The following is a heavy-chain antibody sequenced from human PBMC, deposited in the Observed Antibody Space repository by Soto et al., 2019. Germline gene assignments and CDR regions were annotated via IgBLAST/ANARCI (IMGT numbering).Heavy chain of an antibody. D-gene: IGHD5-12*01. CDR2: ISSSGTTV. V-gene: IGHV3-48*02. J-gene: IGHJ4*02. CDR1: GFIFSHYS. Sequence: SGGSLRLACAASGFIFSHYSMNWVRQAPGRGLEWVSYISSSGTTVYFADSVKGRFTISRDNGNSSVYLQMNSLRDEDTAVYYCARDRYSGYVGNGFRYRGQGTLVTVSS. CDR3: ARDRYSGYVGNGFRY.